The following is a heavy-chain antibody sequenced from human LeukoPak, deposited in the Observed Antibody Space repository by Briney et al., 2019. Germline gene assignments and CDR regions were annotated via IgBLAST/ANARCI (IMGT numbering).Heavy chain of an antibody. CDR2: IYHSGST. D-gene: IGHD3-10*01. CDR1: GYSISSGYY. V-gene: IGHV4-38-2*01. J-gene: IGHJ4*02. Sequence: SETLSLTCAVSGYSISSGYYWGWIRQPPGKGLEWIGSIYHSGSTYYNPSLKSRVTISVDTSKNQFSLKLSSVTAADTAVYYCASNYYGSGSYNDYWGQGTLVTVSS. CDR3: ASNYYGSGSYNDY.